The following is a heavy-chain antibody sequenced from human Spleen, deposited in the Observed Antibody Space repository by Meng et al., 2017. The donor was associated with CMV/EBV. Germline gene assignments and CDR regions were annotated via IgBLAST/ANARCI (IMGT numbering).Heavy chain of an antibody. CDR1: GFTFSSYW. V-gene: IGHV3-7*01. Sequence: GESLKISCAASGFTFSSYWMSWVRQAPGKGLEWVANIKEDGSKKYYVDSVKGRFTISGDNAKNSLYLQMNSLRAEDTAVYYCVRDRGYFDYWGQGTLVTVSS. CDR2: IKEDGSKK. J-gene: IGHJ4*02. CDR3: VRDRGYFDY.